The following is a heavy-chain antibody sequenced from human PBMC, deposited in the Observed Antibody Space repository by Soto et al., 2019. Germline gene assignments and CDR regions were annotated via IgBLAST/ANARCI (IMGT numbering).Heavy chain of an antibody. Sequence: SVKVSCKASGGTFSSYAISWVRQAPGKGHEWMGGIIPIFGTANYAQKFQGRVTITADESTSTAYMELSSLRSEDTAVYDCARGAGMNYHGSGSYYDAVVSWGQGTMVTV. V-gene: IGHV1-69*13. D-gene: IGHD3-10*01. J-gene: IGHJ3*02. CDR3: ARGAGMNYHGSGSYYDAVVS. CDR1: GGTFSSYA. CDR2: IIPIFGTA.